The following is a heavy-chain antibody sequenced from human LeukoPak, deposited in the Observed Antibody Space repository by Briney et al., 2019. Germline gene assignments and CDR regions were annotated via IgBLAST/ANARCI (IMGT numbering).Heavy chain of an antibody. Sequence: ASVKVSCKASGGTFSSYGISWVRQAPGQGLEWMGGIIPFFGRADYAQKFQGRVTITADKSTSTAYMDLTSLKSEDTAVYYCARDNNDYVWGSYRYGLDPWGQGTLVTVSS. CDR2: IIPFFGRA. D-gene: IGHD3-16*02. CDR1: GGTFSSYG. J-gene: IGHJ5*02. V-gene: IGHV1-69*06. CDR3: ARDNNDYVWGSYRYGLDP.